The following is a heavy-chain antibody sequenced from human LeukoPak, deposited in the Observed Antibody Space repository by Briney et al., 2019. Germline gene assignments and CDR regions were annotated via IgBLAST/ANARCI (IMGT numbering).Heavy chain of an antibody. J-gene: IGHJ4*02. V-gene: IGHV4-38-2*01. CDR1: GYSISSGYY. CDR2: IYHSGSA. Sequence: SETLSLTRAVSGYSISSGYYWGWIRQPPGKGLEWIGSIYHSGSASYNPSLKSRLTTSVDTSKNQFSLKLSSVTASDTAVYYCARGDGSYPDWGQGTLVTVSS. D-gene: IGHD2-15*01. CDR3: ARGDGSYPD.